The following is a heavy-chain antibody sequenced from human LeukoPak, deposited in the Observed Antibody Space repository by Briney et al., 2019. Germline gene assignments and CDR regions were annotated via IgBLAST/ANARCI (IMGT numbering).Heavy chain of an antibody. CDR1: GYTFTGLG. D-gene: IGHD5-18*01. CDR2: ISAYNVNT. CDR3: ARDWAGAFVDTAMDPPESFDY. Sequence: ASVKVSCKASGYTFTGLGISWVRQALGQGLEWMGWISAYNVNTNYAQKLQGRVTMTTDTSTSTAYMELRSLRSDDTAVYYCARDWAGAFVDTAMDPPESFDYWGQGTLVTVSS. V-gene: IGHV1-18*01. J-gene: IGHJ4*02.